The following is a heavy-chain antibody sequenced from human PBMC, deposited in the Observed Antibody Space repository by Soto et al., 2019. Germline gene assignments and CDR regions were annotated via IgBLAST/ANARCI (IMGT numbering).Heavy chain of an antibody. J-gene: IGHJ3*02. CDR2: ISHDGSYK. CDR3: AKGLLAIVGTTLPSDAFTI. V-gene: IGHV3-30*18. Sequence: LRLSCAASGFSFTTYVMHWGRQAPGEGREWVAVISHDGSYKDYGAAVKGRFTISRDTSKNAVYLEMNSLRPADTAVYYCAKGLLAIVGTTLPSDAFTIWRKRTTVPVS. D-gene: IGHD1-26*01. CDR1: GFSFTTYV.